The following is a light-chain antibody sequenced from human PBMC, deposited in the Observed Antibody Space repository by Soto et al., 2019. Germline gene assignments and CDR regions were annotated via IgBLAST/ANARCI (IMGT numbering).Light chain of an antibody. J-gene: IGLJ1*01. CDR1: SSDVGGYNY. CDR2: DVS. Sequence: QSALTQPASVSGSPGQSITISCTGTSSDVGGYNYVSWYQRHPGKAPKLMIYDVSNRPSGVSNRFSGYKSGNTASLTISGLQAEDEADYHCSSYTSTSIVFGTGTKVTVL. V-gene: IGLV2-14*01. CDR3: SSYTSTSIV.